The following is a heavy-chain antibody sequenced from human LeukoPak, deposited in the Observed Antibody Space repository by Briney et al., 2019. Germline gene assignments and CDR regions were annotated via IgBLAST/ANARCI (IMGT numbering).Heavy chain of an antibody. CDR2: IYTSGST. D-gene: IGHD2-15*01. V-gene: IGHV4-4*07. CDR3: ARRTDCSGGSCSLDI. Sequence: SETLSLTCIVSGDSISNYYWSWIRQPAGKGLEWIGRIYTSGSTNYNPSLKSRVTMSVDTSKNQFSLKLTSVTAADTAVYYCARRTDCSGGSCSLDIWGQGTMVTVSS. CDR1: GDSISNYY. J-gene: IGHJ3*02.